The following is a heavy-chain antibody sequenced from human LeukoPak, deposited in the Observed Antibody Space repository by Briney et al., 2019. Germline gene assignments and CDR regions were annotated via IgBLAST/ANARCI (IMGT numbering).Heavy chain of an antibody. CDR3: ARVRDGYNDAYDF. V-gene: IGHV1-46*01. D-gene: IGHD5-24*01. CDR2: IKPSGDNT. CDR1: GYSFTSYN. Sequence: GASVKVSCKTPGYSFTSYNLHWVRQAPGQRLEWMGIIKPSGDNTNNAQKFQGRVTMTSDTSTSTVYMELSSLKSEDTAIYYCARVRDGYNDAYDFWGQGTMVTVTS. J-gene: IGHJ3*01.